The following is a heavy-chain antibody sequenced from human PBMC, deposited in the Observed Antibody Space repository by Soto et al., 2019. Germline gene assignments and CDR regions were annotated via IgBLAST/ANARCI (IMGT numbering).Heavy chain of an antibody. CDR3: ARDGADDPDAFDI. D-gene: IGHD1-26*01. J-gene: IGHJ3*02. CDR1: GGSISSGGYY. CDR2: IYYSGST. V-gene: IGHV4-31*03. Sequence: SETLSLTCTVSGGSISSGGYYWSWIRQHPGKGLEWIGYIYYSGSTYYNPSLKSRVTISADTSKNQFSLKLSSVTAADTAVYYCARDGADDPDAFDIWGQGTMVTVSS.